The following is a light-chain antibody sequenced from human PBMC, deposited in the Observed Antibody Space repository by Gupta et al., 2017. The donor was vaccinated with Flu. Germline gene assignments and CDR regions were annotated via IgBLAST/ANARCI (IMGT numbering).Light chain of an antibody. Sequence: GNNIGSKGVHWYQQKPGQAPVLVVHDDFDRPSGIPERFSGSNTGNTATLTISKVEAGDEADYYCQVWDSSSDHPGVFGGGTKLTVL. CDR1: NIGSKG. V-gene: IGLV3-21*02. J-gene: IGLJ2*01. CDR2: DDF. CDR3: QVWDSSSDHPGV.